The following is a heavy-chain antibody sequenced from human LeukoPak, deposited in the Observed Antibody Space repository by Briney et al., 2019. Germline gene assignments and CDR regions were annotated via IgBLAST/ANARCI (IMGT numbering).Heavy chain of an antibody. Sequence: GGSLRLSCAASGFTFSSYAMHWVRQAPGKGLEWVAVISYDGSNKYYADSVKGRFTISRDNSKNTLYLQMNSLRAEDTVVYYCARPTDSYDAFDIWGQGTMVTVSS. D-gene: IGHD2-15*01. V-gene: IGHV3-30-3*01. CDR3: ARPTDSYDAFDI. J-gene: IGHJ3*02. CDR2: ISYDGSNK. CDR1: GFTFSSYA.